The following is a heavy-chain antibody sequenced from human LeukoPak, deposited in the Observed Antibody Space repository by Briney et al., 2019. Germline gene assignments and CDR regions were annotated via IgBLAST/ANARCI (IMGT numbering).Heavy chain of an antibody. Sequence: PGRSLRLSCAASGFTFSSYGMHWVRQAPGKGLEWVAVIWYDGSNKYYADSVKGRFTISRDNSKNTMYLQMNSLRPEDTAVYFCAKDQYRAAAGTDYWGQGTLVTVSS. D-gene: IGHD6-13*01. J-gene: IGHJ4*02. CDR1: GFTFSSYG. CDR3: AKDQYRAAAGTDY. CDR2: IWYDGSNK. V-gene: IGHV3-33*06.